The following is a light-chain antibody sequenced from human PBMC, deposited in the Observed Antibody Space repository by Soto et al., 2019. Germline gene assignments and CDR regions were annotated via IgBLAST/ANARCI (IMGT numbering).Light chain of an antibody. CDR1: QSALYTSNNKNY. CDR3: QQYYSTPQT. V-gene: IGKV4-1*01. CDR2: SAS. J-gene: IGKJ1*01. Sequence: DIVMTQSPDSLAVSLGERATINCKSSQSALYTSNNKNYLAWYQQKPGQPPKLLIYSASTRESGGPDRFSGSGSGTDFTLTISSLQAEDVAVYYCQQYYSTPQTFGQGTKVEIK.